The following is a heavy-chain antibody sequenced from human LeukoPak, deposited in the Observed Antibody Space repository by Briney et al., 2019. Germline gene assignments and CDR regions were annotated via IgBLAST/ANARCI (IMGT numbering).Heavy chain of an antibody. V-gene: IGHV1-2*02. D-gene: IGHD2-15*01. J-gene: IGHJ3*02. CDR2: INPNSGGT. CDR3: ARGSVVVSYDAFDI. Sequence: ASVKVSCKASGYTFTGYYMHWVRQAPGQGLEWMGWINPNSGGTNYAQKFQGRVTMTRDTSISTAYMELSRLRSDDTAVYYCARGSVVVSYDAFDIWGQGTMVTVSS. CDR1: GYTFTGYY.